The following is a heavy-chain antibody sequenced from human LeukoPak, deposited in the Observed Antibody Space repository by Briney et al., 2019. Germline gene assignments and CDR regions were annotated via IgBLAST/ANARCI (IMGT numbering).Heavy chain of an antibody. CDR3: ARDARKVGSGLDL. V-gene: IGHV3-53*01. Sequence: GGSLRLSCAVSGGPVSSYYMTWVRQAPGKRLERVSIIYSGGLTYYADSVQGRFTISRDESRKSVFLPLSSLRREDTAVYYCARDARKVGSGLDLWGLGTLVTVGS. J-gene: IGHJ5*02. CDR1: GGPVSSYY. D-gene: IGHD3-3*01. CDR2: IYSGGLT.